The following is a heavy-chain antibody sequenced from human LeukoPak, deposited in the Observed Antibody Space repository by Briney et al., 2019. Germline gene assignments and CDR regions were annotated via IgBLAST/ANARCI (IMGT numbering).Heavy chain of an antibody. CDR1: GGSISSSSYY. V-gene: IGHV4-39*01. CDR3: ARGKVQAAAKRRSYYFDY. Sequence: SETLSLTCTVSGGSISSSSYYWGWIRQPPGKGLEWIGSIYYSGSTYYNPSLKSRVTISVDTSKNQFSLKLSSVTAADTAVYYCARGKVQAAAKRRSYYFDYWGQGTLVTVSS. J-gene: IGHJ4*02. CDR2: IYYSGST. D-gene: IGHD6-13*01.